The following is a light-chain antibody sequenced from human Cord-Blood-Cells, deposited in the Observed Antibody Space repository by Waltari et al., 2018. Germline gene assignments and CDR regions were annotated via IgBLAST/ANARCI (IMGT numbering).Light chain of an antibody. Sequence: DIQMTQSPSSLSASVGDRVTITCRASQGISNSLAWYQQKPGKAPKLRLYAASRLESGVPSRFSGSGSGTDYTLTISSLQPEDFATYECQQYYSTPPWTFGQGTKVEIK. CDR2: AAS. J-gene: IGKJ1*01. CDR3: QQYYSTPPWT. V-gene: IGKV1-NL1*01. CDR1: QGISNS.